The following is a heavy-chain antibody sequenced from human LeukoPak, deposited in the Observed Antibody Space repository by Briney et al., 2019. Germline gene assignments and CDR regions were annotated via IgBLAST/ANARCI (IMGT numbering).Heavy chain of an antibody. CDR3: ATGGRYCSSTSCPNWFDP. D-gene: IGHD2-2*01. Sequence: ASVKVSCKASGGTISSYGINWVRQAPGQGLEWMGRIIPIFGITNYAQKFQGRVTITADKSTSTAYMELSSLRSEDTAVYYCATGGRYCSSTSCPNWFDPWGQGTLVTVSS. J-gene: IGHJ5*02. CDR1: GGTISSYG. V-gene: IGHV1-69*04. CDR2: IIPIFGIT.